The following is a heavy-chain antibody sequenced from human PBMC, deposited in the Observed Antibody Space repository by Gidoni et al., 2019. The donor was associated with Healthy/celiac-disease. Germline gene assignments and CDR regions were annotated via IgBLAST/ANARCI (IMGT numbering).Heavy chain of an antibody. CDR3: ARIRGGSNPDNYYYYGMDV. CDR1: GDRVSSNRAA. J-gene: IGHJ6*02. CDR2: TYYRSKWYN. D-gene: IGHD1-26*01. V-gene: IGHV6-1*01. Sequence: QVQLQQSGPGLVKHSQTLSLTCAISGDRVSSNRAALNWIRQSPSRGLEWLGRTYYRSKWYNDYAVSVKSRITINPDTSKNQFSLQLNSVTPEDTAVYYCARIRGGSNPDNYYYYGMDVWGQGTTVTVSS.